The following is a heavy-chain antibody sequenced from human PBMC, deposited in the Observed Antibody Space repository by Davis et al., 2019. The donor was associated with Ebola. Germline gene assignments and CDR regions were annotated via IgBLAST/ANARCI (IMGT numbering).Heavy chain of an antibody. J-gene: IGHJ6*03. Sequence: SVKVSCKASGGTFSSYAISWVRQAPGQGLEWMGGIIPIFGTANYAQKFQGRVTITADESTSTAYMELSSLRSEDTAVYYCARVRLSGDIVVYYYYMDVWGKGTTVTVSS. V-gene: IGHV1-69*13. CDR3: ARVRLSGDIVVYYYYMDV. CDR2: IIPIFGTA. CDR1: GGTFSSYA. D-gene: IGHD2-2*01.